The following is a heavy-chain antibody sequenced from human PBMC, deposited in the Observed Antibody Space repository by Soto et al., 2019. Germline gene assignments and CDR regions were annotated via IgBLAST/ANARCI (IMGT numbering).Heavy chain of an antibody. CDR1: GFTFSSFS. Sequence: GGSLRLSCSASGFTFSSFSMHWVRQSPGKGLEYVSHMSSDGGRIYYADSVKGRFTISRDNSKNSLYLQMSGLTAEDSALYYCSRSLDSWGQGTRVTVSS. J-gene: IGHJ4*02. CDR3: SRSLDS. CDR2: MSSDGGRI. V-gene: IGHV3-64*04.